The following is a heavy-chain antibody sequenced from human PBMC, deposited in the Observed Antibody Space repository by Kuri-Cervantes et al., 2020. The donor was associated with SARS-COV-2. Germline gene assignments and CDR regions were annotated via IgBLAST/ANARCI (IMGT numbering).Heavy chain of an antibody. Sequence: SETLSLTCTVSGGSISSYYWSWIRQPAGKGLEWIGSIYYSGSTYYNPSLKSRVTISVDTSKNQFSLKLSSVTAADTAVYYCARGSSSHRPFDYWGQGTLVTVSS. J-gene: IGHJ4*02. V-gene: IGHV4-59*05. CDR2: IYYSGST. D-gene: IGHD6-6*01. CDR3: ARGSSSHRPFDY. CDR1: GGSISSYY.